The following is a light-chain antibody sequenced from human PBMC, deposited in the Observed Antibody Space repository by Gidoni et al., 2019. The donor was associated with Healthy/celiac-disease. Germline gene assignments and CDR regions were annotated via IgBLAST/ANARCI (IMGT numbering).Light chain of an antibody. V-gene: IGLV3-25*02. CDR2: KDS. CDR1: ALPKQY. Sequence: SYELTQPPSVSVPPGQTARITCSGDALPKQYAYWYQQKPGQAPVLVIYKDSERPSGIPERFSGSSSGTTVTLTISGVQAEEEADYYCQSADSSGVVFGGGTKLTVL. CDR3: QSADSSGVV. J-gene: IGLJ2*01.